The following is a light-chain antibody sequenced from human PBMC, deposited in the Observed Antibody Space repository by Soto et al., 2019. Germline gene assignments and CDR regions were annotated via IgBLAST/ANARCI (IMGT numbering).Light chain of an antibody. CDR3: QQLNSDPPIT. Sequence: IQLTQSPSSLSASVGDRVTITCRASQGISTYLAWYQQKPGRAPKLLIYTAFTLQSGVPSRFSGRGSGTDFTLTISSLQPEDFATYYCQQLNSDPPITFGQGTRLEI. V-gene: IGKV1-9*01. CDR1: QGISTY. J-gene: IGKJ5*01. CDR2: TAF.